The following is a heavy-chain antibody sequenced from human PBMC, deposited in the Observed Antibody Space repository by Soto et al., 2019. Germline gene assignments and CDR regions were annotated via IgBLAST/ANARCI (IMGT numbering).Heavy chain of an antibody. CDR1: GYALTELS. Sequence: ASVKVSCKVSGYALTELSMHWVRQAPGKGLEGMGGFDPEDGETIYAQKFQGRVTMTEDTSTNTAYRELNSLTSEDTAVYDCARDQSWHDLLWLFDPWGQGTLVTVSS. CDR2: FDPEDGET. V-gene: IGHV1-24*01. D-gene: IGHD1-1*01. J-gene: IGHJ5*02. CDR3: ARDQSWHDLLWLFDP.